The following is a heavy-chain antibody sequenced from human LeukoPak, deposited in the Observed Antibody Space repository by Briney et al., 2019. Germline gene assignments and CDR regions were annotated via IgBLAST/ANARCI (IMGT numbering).Heavy chain of an antibody. V-gene: IGHV6-1*01. CDR1: GDSVSSNSAD. CDR2: TYYLSRWYN. CDR3: AREGAVAGTLD. Sequence: SPTLSLSCAISGDSVSSNSADWNWIRQSPSRGLEWLGRTYYLSRWYNDYAVSVKSRITINPDTSKNQFSLQLNSVTPEDTAVYYCAREGAVAGTLDWGQRTLVTVSS. D-gene: IGHD6-13*01. J-gene: IGHJ1*01.